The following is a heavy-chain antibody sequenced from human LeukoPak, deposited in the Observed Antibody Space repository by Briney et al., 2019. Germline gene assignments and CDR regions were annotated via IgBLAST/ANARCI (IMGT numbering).Heavy chain of an antibody. CDR1: GFTFSNYW. D-gene: IGHD6-19*01. CDR2: INSDGINT. Sequence: PGGSLRLSCAASGFTFSNYWMHWVRQAPGKGLVWVSRINSDGINTSYADSVKGRFTISRDNAKNTLNLQMNSLRAEDTAVYYCARVRGIAVAGTPFWGQGTLVTVSS. CDR3: ARVRGIAVAGTPF. J-gene: IGHJ4*02. V-gene: IGHV3-74*01.